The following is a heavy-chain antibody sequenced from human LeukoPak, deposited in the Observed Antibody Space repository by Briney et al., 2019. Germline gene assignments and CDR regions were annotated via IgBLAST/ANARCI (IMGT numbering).Heavy chain of an antibody. CDR2: ISGSGGST. D-gene: IGHD3-22*01. CDR3: AKDLYYFDSSGYYLGDN. J-gene: IGHJ4*02. CDR1: GFTFSSYA. V-gene: IGHV3-23*01. Sequence: GGFLRLSCAASGFTFSSYAMGWVRQAPEKGLEWVSSISGSGGSTNYADSVKGRFTISRDNSKNTLYLQMNSLRAEDTAVYYCAKDLYYFDSSGYYLGDNWGQGTLVTVSS.